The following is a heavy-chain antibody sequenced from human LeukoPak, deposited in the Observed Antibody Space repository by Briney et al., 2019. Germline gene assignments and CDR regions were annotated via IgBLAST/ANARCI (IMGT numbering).Heavy chain of an antibody. D-gene: IGHD2-15*01. V-gene: IGHV3-49*04. Sequence: GGSLRLSCTTSGFTFGDYTISGVRQAPGKGLEWVGLFRSKIYGATTEYAASVKGRFTLSRDDSKSVAYLQMNSLKTEDTAVYYCATEGGSHWGQGTLVTVSS. CDR1: GFTFGDYT. CDR2: FRSKIYGATT. CDR3: ATEGGSH. J-gene: IGHJ4*02.